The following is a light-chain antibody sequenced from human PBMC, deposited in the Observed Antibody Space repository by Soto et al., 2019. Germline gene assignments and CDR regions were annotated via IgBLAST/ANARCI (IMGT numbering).Light chain of an antibody. CDR2: KGS. V-gene: IGKV1-5*03. CDR3: QQYASYST. J-gene: IGKJ1*01. Sequence: DIQRTQAPSTLSASVGYTGTMTCRTSQIISSSLDWYQQKQGNEPSVLIYKGSSLDSGDPSRFSGTGIGTEFTITISSLQPDDSETYYCQQYASYSTFGQGTKVDIK. CDR1: QIISSS.